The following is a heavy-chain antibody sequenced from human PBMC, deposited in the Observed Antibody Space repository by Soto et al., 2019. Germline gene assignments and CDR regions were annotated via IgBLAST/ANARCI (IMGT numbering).Heavy chain of an antibody. V-gene: IGHV1-46*03. Sequence: ASVKVSCKASGYTFTTYYMHWVRQAPGQGLEWLGIINPSGGSTSYAQKFQDRVTMTRDTSTSTVYMELSSLISEDTAVYYCARGGSTWLFDYWGQGTPVTV. CDR1: GYTFTTYY. CDR2: INPSGGST. J-gene: IGHJ4*02. D-gene: IGHD3-10*01. CDR3: ARGGSTWLFDY.